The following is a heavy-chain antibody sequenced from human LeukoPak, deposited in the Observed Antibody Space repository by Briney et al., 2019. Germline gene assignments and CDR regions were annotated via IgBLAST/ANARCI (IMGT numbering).Heavy chain of an antibody. CDR3: VRDLSGNGDY. D-gene: IGHD1-20*01. Sequence: GRSLRLSCAASGFTFDDYAMHWVRQAPGKGLEWVSGISWNSGSIGYADSVKGRFTISRDNAKNSLYLQMNSLRADDTAVYYCVRDLSGNGDYWGQGTLVTVSS. CDR1: GFTFDDYA. J-gene: IGHJ4*02. CDR2: ISWNSGSI. V-gene: IGHV3-9*01.